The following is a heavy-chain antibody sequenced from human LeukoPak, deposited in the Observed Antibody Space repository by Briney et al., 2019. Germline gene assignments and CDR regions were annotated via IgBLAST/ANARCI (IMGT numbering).Heavy chain of an antibody. D-gene: IGHD3-10*01. CDR3: ARDKWFGDRYYFDY. V-gene: IGHV3-53*01. Sequence: ETLSLTCTVSGGSISSYYWSWIRQPPGKGLEWVSVIYSGGSTYYADSVKGRFTISRDNSKNTLYLQMNSLRAEDTAVYYCARDKWFGDRYYFDYWGQGTLVTVSS. CDR1: GGSISSYY. CDR2: IYSGGST. J-gene: IGHJ4*02.